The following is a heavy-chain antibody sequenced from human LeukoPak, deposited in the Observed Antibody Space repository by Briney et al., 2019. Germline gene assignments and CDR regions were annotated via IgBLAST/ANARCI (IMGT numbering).Heavy chain of an antibody. Sequence: SETLSLTCTVSGGSISSSGYYWGWIRQPPGKGLEWIGSIYYSGSTYYNPSLKSRVTISVDTSKNQFSLKLSSVTAADTAVYYCAGLAIYYYYYMDVWGKGTTVTVSS. CDR2: IYYSGST. CDR3: AGLAIYYYYYMDV. D-gene: IGHD6-6*01. J-gene: IGHJ6*03. V-gene: IGHV4-39*07. CDR1: GGSISSSGYY.